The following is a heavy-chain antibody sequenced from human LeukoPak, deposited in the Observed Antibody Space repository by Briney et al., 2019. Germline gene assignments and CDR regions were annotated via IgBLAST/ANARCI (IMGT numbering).Heavy chain of an antibody. CDR3: ASQTPRRLPIAVADYFDY. J-gene: IGHJ4*02. CDR2: VSTSGSYI. CDR1: GFTFSSYA. D-gene: IGHD6-19*01. Sequence: NPGGSLRLSCAASGFTFSSYAMNWVRQAPGKGLEWVSFVSTSGSYIYYADSVKGRFTISRDNAKNSLYLQMNSLRAEDTAVYYCASQTPRRLPIAVADYFDYWGQGTLVTVSS. V-gene: IGHV3-21*01.